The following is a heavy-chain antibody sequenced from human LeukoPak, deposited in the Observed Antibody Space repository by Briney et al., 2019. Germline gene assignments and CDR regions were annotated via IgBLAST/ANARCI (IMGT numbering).Heavy chain of an antibody. J-gene: IGHJ3*02. D-gene: IGHD1-20*01. CDR1: GASTSSADYY. CDR3: ARVVNGNDAFDM. V-gene: IGHV4-30-4*01. Sequence: PSETLSLTCTVSGASTSSADYYWSWVRQPPGKGLEWIAYIFYSGSSFYNPSLRSRLTISLDTSKNQFSLNLTSVTAADTAVYYCARVVNGNDAFDMWGQGTMVTVSS. CDR2: IFYSGSS.